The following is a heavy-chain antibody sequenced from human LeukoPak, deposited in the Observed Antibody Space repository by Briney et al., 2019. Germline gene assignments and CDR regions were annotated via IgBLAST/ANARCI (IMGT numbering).Heavy chain of an antibody. V-gene: IGHV3-23*01. J-gene: IGHJ4*02. CDR2: ISGSGGST. CDR1: GFTFSSYA. D-gene: IGHD3-22*01. Sequence: PGGSLRLSCAASGFTFSSYAMSWVRQAPGKGLEWVSAISGSGGSTYYADSVKGRFTISRDNSKNTLYLQMNSLRAEDTAVYYCAKDPGGNYYDSSGYDYWGQGTLDTVSS. CDR3: AKDPGGNYYDSSGYDY.